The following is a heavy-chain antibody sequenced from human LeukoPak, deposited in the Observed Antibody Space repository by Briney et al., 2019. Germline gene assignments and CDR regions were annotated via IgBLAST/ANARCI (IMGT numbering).Heavy chain of an antibody. CDR2: IYHSGST. J-gene: IGHJ6*03. D-gene: IGHD3-22*01. CDR1: GYSISSGYY. CDR3: AREGHYYDSSGYYYYYYMDV. V-gene: IGHV4-38-2*02. Sequence: SETLSLTCAVSGYSISSGYYWGWIRQPPGKGLGWIGSIYHSGSTYYNPSLKSRVTISVDTSKNQFSLKLSSVTAADTAVYYCAREGHYYDSSGYYYYYYMDVWGKGTTVTVSS.